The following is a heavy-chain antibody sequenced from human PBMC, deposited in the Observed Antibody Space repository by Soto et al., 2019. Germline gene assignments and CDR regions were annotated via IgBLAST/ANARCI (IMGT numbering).Heavy chain of an antibody. V-gene: IGHV1-69*04. J-gene: IGHJ4*02. Sequence: SVKVSCKASGGTFSSYTISWVRQAPGQGLEWMGRIIPILGIANYAQKFQGRVTITADKSTSTAYMELSSLRSEDTAVYYCARERSPSMITFGGVIVRGFDYWGQGTLVTVSS. CDR1: GGTFSSYT. CDR3: ARERSPSMITFGGVIVRGFDY. CDR2: IIPILGIA. D-gene: IGHD3-16*02.